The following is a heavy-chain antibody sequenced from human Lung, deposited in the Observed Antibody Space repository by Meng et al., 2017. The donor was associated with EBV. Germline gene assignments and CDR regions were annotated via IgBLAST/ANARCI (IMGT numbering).Heavy chain of an antibody. CDR1: GGSVDSCAYH. D-gene: IGHD3-10*01. V-gene: IGHV4-31*04. CDR2: IYYSGST. Sequence: VRLQESGPGLVKPSQNLSLPCTVSGGSVDSCAYHWSWIRQHPGKGLEWIGYIYYSGSTYYNPSLKNRVTISVDTSKNQFSLKLSSVTAADTAVYYCATGRIGLLWFGELGYWGQGTLVTVSS. CDR3: ATGRIGLLWFGELGY. J-gene: IGHJ4*02.